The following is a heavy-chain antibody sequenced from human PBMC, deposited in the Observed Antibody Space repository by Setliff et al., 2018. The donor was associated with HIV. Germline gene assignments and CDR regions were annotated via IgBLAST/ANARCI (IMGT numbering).Heavy chain of an antibody. J-gene: IGHJ4*02. D-gene: IGHD1-1*01. Sequence: ASVKVSCKASGYTFTDNYIHWVRQVPGQGLEWMGWISPDNGNTNYAQKIEGRVILTTDKSTNTVEMELRSLRSDDTAVYYCVRDRELRTTRSLDFWGPGTLVTVSS. CDR3: VRDRELRTTRSLDF. V-gene: IGHV1-18*04. CDR2: ISPDNGNT. CDR1: GYTFTDNY.